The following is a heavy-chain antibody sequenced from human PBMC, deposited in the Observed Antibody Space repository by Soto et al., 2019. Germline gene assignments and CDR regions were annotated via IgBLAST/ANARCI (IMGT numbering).Heavy chain of an antibody. CDR1: GFTFSSYS. D-gene: IGHD1-26*01. J-gene: IGHJ4*02. V-gene: IGHV3-48*02. CDR3: ARDCGVGATKRSCPFDY. CDR2: ISSSSSTI. Sequence: GGSLRLSCAASGFTFSSYSMNWVRQAPGKGLEWVSYISSSSSTIYYADSVKGRFTISRDNAKNSLYLQMNSLRDEDTAVYYCARDCGVGATKRSCPFDYWGQGTLVTVSS.